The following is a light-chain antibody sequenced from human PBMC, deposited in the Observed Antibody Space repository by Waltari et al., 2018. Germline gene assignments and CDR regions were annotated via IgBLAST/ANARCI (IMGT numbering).Light chain of an antibody. Sequence: DIVMTQSPASLAVSLGERATLNCKSSQPVLYSSNNKNFLAWYQQKAGQPPKLLFNWASTREFGVPDRFSGSGSGTDFTLTISSLQAEDVAVYYCQQYYRTPPTFGQGTKLEIK. V-gene: IGKV4-1*01. CDR3: QQYYRTPPT. J-gene: IGKJ2*01. CDR1: QPVLYSSNNKNF. CDR2: WAS.